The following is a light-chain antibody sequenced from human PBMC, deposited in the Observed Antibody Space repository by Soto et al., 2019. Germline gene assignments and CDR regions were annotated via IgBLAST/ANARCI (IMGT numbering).Light chain of an antibody. Sequence: DIQLTQSPSLLSASVGDRVTITCRASHDISTYLAWYQQKPGKAPKLMIYEASTLQSGVPSRFSGSGSGTEFTLTISVLLPEDFATYHCQQLNTLPFTFGQGTRLDTK. CDR2: EAS. V-gene: IGKV1-9*01. J-gene: IGKJ5*01. CDR3: QQLNTLPFT. CDR1: HDISTY.